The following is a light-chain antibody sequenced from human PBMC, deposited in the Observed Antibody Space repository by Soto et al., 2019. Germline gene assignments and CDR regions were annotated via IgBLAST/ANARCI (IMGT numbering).Light chain of an antibody. CDR2: EVS. CDR3: FSFTTDWTHV. Sequence: QSALTRPASVSGSPGQSITSSCTGSSSDIGAYNYVSWFQQYPGKAPKLIISEVSNRPSGVSNRFSGSKSGTAASLTISGLQTEDEADYFCFSFTTDWTHVFGTGTKVTVL. CDR1: SSDIGAYNY. V-gene: IGLV2-14*01. J-gene: IGLJ1*01.